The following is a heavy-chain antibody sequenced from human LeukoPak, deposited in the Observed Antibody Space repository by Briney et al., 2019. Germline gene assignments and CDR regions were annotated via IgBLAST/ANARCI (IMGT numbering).Heavy chain of an antibody. V-gene: IGHV4-59*08. J-gene: IGHJ4*02. D-gene: IGHD5-24*01. CDR2: IYYSGST. CDR1: GGSISNYY. Sequence: SETLSLTCTVSGGSISNYYWSWIRQPPGKGLEWIGYIYYSGSTNYNPSLKSRVTISVDTSKNQFSLKLSSVTAADTAVYYCARHTATIPFDYWGQGSLVTVSS. CDR3: ARHTATIPFDY.